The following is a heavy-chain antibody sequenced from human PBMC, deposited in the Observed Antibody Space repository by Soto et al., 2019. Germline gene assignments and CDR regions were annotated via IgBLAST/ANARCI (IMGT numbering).Heavy chain of an antibody. Sequence: AGGSLRLSCAASGFTFSSYEMNWVRQAPGKGLEWVSYISSSGSTIYYADSVKGRFTISRDNAKNSLYLQMNSLRAEDTAVYYCARDRIQLWYPYYYYGMDVWGQGTTVTVSS. V-gene: IGHV3-48*03. CDR3: ARDRIQLWYPYYYYGMDV. J-gene: IGHJ6*02. CDR1: GFTFSSYE. CDR2: ISSSGSTI. D-gene: IGHD5-18*01.